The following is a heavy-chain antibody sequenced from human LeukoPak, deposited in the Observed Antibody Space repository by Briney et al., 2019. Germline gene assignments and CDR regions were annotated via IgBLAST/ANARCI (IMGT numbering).Heavy chain of an antibody. CDR3: ARIYSEDGRYYFHYMVF. Sequence: GGSLRLSCAASGFTFSDYYMSWIRQAPGKGLEWVSYISSSGSTIYYADSVKGRFTISRDNVKNSLYLQMNSLRADDTAVYYCARIYSEDGRYYFHYMVFWGKGTTVTVSS. CDR1: GFTFSDYY. J-gene: IGHJ6*03. V-gene: IGHV3-11*04. D-gene: IGHD5-12*01. CDR2: ISSSGSTI.